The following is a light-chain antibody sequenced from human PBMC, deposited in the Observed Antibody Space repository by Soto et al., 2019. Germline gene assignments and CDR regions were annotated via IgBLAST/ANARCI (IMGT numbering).Light chain of an antibody. V-gene: IGKV3D-20*02. Sequence: EIVLTQSPGTLSLSPGERATLSCRASQSVSGSFLAWYQQKPGQAPRLLIYGASSRATGIPDRFSGSGSGTDFTLTISSLEPEDFAVYYCQQRSNWPPVWTFGQGTKVEIK. J-gene: IGKJ1*01. CDR3: QQRSNWPPVWT. CDR1: QSVSGSF. CDR2: GAS.